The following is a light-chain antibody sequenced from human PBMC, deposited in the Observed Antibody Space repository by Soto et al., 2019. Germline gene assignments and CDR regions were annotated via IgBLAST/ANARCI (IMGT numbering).Light chain of an antibody. V-gene: IGLV2-11*01. Sequence: QSALTQPRSVSGSPGQSVTFSCAGTSSDIGGYNYVSWYQQHPGKAPKLMIYDVSERPSGVPDRFSGSKSGNTAYLTISGLQAEDEADYYCCSYAGSYTLVFGGGTKLTVL. CDR1: SSDIGGYNY. CDR3: CSYAGSYTLV. J-gene: IGLJ2*01. CDR2: DVS.